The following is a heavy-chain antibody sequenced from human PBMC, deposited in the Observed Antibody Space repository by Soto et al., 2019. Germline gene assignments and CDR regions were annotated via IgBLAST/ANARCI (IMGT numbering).Heavy chain of an antibody. D-gene: IGHD6-13*01. CDR3: ARGRGAAAGTQSTGNWFDP. J-gene: IGHJ5*02. V-gene: IGHV4-34*01. Sequence: QVQLQQWGAGLLKPSETLSLTCAVYGGSFSGYYWSWIRQPPGKGLEWIGEINHSGSTNYNPSLKSRVTISVDTSKNQFSLKLSSVTAADTAVYYCARGRGAAAGTQSTGNWFDPWGQGTLVTVSS. CDR1: GGSFSGYY. CDR2: INHSGST.